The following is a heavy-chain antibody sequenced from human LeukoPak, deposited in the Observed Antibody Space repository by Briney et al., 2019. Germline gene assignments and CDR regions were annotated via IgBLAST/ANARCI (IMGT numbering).Heavy chain of an antibody. V-gene: IGHV3-30*03. CDR2: ISYDGSNK. J-gene: IGHJ4*02. D-gene: IGHD1-1*01. Sequence: PGGSLRLSCAASGFTFSSYGMHWVRQAPGKGLEWVAVISYDGSNKYYADSVKGRFTISRDNAKNSLYLQMNSLRAEDTAVYYCARQYDPSAPYFDYWGQGTLVTVSS. CDR1: GFTFSSYG. CDR3: ARQYDPSAPYFDY.